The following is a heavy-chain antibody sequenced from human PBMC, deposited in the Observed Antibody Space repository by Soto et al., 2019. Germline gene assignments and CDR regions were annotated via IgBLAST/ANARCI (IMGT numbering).Heavy chain of an antibody. Sequence: GGSLRLSCAASGVPFSSYAMSWVRQAPGKGLEWVSAISGSGGSTYYADSVKGRFTISRDNSKNTLYLQMNSLRAEDTAVYYCAKDSVLLWFGEPLGFDPWGQGTLVTVSS. D-gene: IGHD3-10*01. CDR1: GVPFSSYA. CDR3: AKDSVLLWFGEPLGFDP. CDR2: ISGSGGST. V-gene: IGHV3-23*01. J-gene: IGHJ5*02.